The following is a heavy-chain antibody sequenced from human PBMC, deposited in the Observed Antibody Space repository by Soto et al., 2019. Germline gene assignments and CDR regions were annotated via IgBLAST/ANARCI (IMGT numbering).Heavy chain of an antibody. V-gene: IGHV1-18*04. J-gene: IGHJ5*02. Sequence: GASVKVSCKASGYTFTSYGISWVRQAPGQGLEWMGWISAYNGETNYPQKLQGRVTMTTDTSTSTAYMELRSLRSDDTAVYYCATHYDILPNWFDPWGQGTLVTVSS. CDR1: GYTFTSYG. CDR3: ATHYDILPNWFDP. D-gene: IGHD3-9*01. CDR2: ISAYNGET.